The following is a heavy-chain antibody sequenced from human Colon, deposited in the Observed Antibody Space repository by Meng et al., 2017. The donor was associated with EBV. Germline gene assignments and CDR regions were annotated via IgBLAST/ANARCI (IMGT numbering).Heavy chain of an antibody. CDR3: ARVSGRSFDP. CDR1: GDSVATGRYY. J-gene: IGHJ5*02. Sequence: VQVQEAGRGLGEPAGTLSLTCTVCGDSVATGRYYGSWIRQPPGKGLEWIAYIYYIGGTNYNPSLKSRLTISLDTSKNQFSLSLRSVTAADTAVYYCARVSGRSFDPWGQGTLVTVSS. CDR2: IYYIGGT. D-gene: IGHD3-10*01. V-gene: IGHV4-61*01.